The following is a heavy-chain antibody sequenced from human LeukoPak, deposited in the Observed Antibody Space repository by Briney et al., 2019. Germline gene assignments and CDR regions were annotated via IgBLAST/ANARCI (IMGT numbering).Heavy chain of an antibody. CDR1: GFTFSSYA. Sequence: GGSLRLSCAASGFTFSSYAMSWVRQAPGKGLEWVANIKQDGSEKYYVDSVKGRFTISRDNAKNSLYLQMNSLRAEDTAMYYCAKDRSAPHMLWNAFDIWGQGTMVTVSS. CDR2: IKQDGSEK. V-gene: IGHV3-7*01. J-gene: IGHJ3*02. D-gene: IGHD2-8*01. CDR3: AKDRSAPHMLWNAFDI.